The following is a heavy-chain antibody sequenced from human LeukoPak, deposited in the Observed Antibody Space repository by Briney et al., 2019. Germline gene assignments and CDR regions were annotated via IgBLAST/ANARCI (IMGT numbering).Heavy chain of an antibody. CDR3: AREVRAYCGGDCYPFDY. J-gene: IGHJ4*02. V-gene: IGHV4-59*12. Sequence: SETLSLTCTVSGGSISSYYWSWIRQPPGKGLEWIGYIYYSGSTNYNPSLKSRVTISVDTSKNQFSLKLSSVTAADTAVYYCAREVRAYCGGDCYPFDYWGQGTLVTVSS. CDR2: IYYSGST. CDR1: GGSISSYY. D-gene: IGHD2-21*02.